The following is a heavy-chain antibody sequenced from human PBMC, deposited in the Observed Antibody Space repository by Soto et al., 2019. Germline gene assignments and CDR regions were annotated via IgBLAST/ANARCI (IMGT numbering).Heavy chain of an antibody. D-gene: IGHD2-2*01. Sequence: GGSLRLSCAASAFTFSSYGMSWVRKAPGKGLEWVSGISDGGSSKYYADSVKGRFTISRDNFKSTLYLQMNSLRVEDTAVYYCAPRGVPAAMPAAYYFDYWGQGTPVTVSS. J-gene: IGHJ4*02. V-gene: IGHV3-23*01. CDR2: ISDGGSSK. CDR1: AFTFSSYG. CDR3: APRGVPAAMPAAYYFDY.